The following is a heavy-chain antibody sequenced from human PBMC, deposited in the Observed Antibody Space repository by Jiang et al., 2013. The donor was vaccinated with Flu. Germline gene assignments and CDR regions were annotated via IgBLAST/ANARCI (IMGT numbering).Heavy chain of an antibody. J-gene: IGHJ5*02. V-gene: IGHV4-31*02. CDR3: ARRESPRVRGVDPFDP. CDR2: SFYSGST. D-gene: IGHD3-10*01. Sequence: RQRPRKGRGVDWKQSFYSGSTHYNPSLKNRLTISIDTSKNQFSLNLTSVTAADTAVYFCARRESPRVRGVDPFDPWGQGTLVTVAS.